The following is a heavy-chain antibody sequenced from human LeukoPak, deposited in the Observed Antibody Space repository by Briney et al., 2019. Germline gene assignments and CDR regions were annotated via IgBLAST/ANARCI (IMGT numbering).Heavy chain of an antibody. CDR1: GFTFSSYG. Sequence: PGGSLRLSCAASGFTFSSYGMHWVRQAPGKGLEWVAFIRYDGSNKYYADSVKGRFTISRDNSKNTLYLQMNSLRAEDTAVYYCAKDQGSSSWFSPQFDYWGQGTLVTVSS. CDR2: IRYDGSNK. V-gene: IGHV3-30*02. D-gene: IGHD6-13*01. J-gene: IGHJ4*02. CDR3: AKDQGSSSWFSPQFDY.